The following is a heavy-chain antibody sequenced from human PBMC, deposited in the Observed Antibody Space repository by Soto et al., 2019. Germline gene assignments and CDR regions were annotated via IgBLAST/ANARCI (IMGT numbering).Heavy chain of an antibody. CDR1: GYTFTGYY. V-gene: IGHV1-2*04. D-gene: IGHD4-17*01. CDR3: ARAVTNGMGIDY. Sequence: ASVKVSCKASGYTFTGYYMHWVRQAPGQGLEWMGWINPNSGGTNYAQKFQGWVTMTRDTSISTAYMELSRLRSDDTAVYYCARAVTNGMGIDYWGQGTLVTVSS. CDR2: INPNSGGT. J-gene: IGHJ4*02.